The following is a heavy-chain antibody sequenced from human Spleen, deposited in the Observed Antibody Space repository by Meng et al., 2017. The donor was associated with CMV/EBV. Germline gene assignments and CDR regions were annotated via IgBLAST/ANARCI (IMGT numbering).Heavy chain of an antibody. J-gene: IGHJ4*02. V-gene: IGHV3-53*01. CDR1: GFTVSSDY. CDR2: IYGDGRT. CDR3: ASGPFKN. Sequence: GGPLRLSCAASGFTVSSDYMAWVRQAPGKGLEWVSGIYGDGRTYYADFVRGRFTISRDDSKNTVFLQMDSLRAEDSAVYSCASGPFKNWGQGTLVTVSS.